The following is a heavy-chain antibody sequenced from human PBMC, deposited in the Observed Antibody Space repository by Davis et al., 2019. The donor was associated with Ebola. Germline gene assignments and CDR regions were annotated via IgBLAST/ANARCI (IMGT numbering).Heavy chain of an antibody. V-gene: IGHV3-23*01. CDR1: GFTFGTNA. CDR2: ISGSAGST. D-gene: IGHD5-12*01. CDR3: AKDGRYSGYRMDY. J-gene: IGHJ4*02. Sequence: GESLKISCTSSGFTFGTNAMSWVRQAPGKGLEWVSSISGSAGSTYYADSVKGRFTISRDSSRNTAFLQMNSLRADDTAVYYCAKDGRYSGYRMDYWGQGTLVTVSS.